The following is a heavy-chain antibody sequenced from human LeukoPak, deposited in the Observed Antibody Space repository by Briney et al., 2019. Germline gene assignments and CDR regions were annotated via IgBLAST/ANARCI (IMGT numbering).Heavy chain of an antibody. CDR3: ARDSGSGWFYFDY. CDR1: GGSTSSYY. J-gene: IGHJ4*02. D-gene: IGHD6-19*01. V-gene: IGHV4-59*01. CDR2: IHYSGST. Sequence: SETLSLTCTVSGGSTSSYYWSWIRQSPGKGLEWIAYIHYSGSTNYNPSLKSRLTISVDTSKNQFSLKLSSVTAADTAVYYCARDSGSGWFYFDYWGQGTMVTVSS.